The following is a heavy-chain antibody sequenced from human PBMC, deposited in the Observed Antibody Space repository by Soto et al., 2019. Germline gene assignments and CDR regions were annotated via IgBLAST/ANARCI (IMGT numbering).Heavy chain of an antibody. J-gene: IGHJ6*02. CDR2: IYYSGST. CDR3: ARDFVLRYFDWSLQGDFYYYYGMDV. D-gene: IGHD3-9*01. CDR1: VGSISSGGYY. Sequence: NPSETLSLTCTVSVGSISSGGYYWSWIRQHPGKGLEWIGYIYYSGSTYYNPSLKSRVTISVDTSKNQFSLKLSSVTAADTAVYYCARDFVLRYFDWSLQGDFYYYYGMDVWGQGTTVTVSS. V-gene: IGHV4-31*03.